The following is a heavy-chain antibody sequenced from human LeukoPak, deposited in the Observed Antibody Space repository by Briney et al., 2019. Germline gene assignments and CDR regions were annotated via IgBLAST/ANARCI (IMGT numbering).Heavy chain of an antibody. CDR3: AKGGKLRYFDWLLPSFDY. Sequence: GGSLSLSCAASGFTFSSYAMSWVRQAPGKGLEWVSAISCSGGSTYYADSVKGRFTISRDNSKNTLYLQMNSLRAEDTAVYYCAKGGKLRYFDWLLPSFDYWGQGTLVTVSS. CDR2: ISCSGGST. J-gene: IGHJ4*02. V-gene: IGHV3-23*01. D-gene: IGHD3-9*01. CDR1: GFTFSSYA.